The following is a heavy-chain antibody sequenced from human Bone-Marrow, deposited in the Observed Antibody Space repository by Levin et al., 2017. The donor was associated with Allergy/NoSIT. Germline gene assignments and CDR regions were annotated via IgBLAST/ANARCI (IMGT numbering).Heavy chain of an antibody. V-gene: IGHV4-59*13. D-gene: IGHD3-16*01. CDR3: ARGDYDATMDY. Sequence: SETLSLTCSVSDGSISSYYWSWIRQSPGRELEWVGFIHYSGSTNFRPSLKSRVTISVDTSKNQFSLNLSSVTAADTAVYYCARGDYDATMDYWGQGILVTVSS. CDR1: DGSISSYY. J-gene: IGHJ4*02. CDR2: IHYSGST.